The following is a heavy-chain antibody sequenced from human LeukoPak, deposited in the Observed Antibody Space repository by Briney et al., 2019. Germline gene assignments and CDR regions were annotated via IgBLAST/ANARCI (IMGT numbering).Heavy chain of an antibody. CDR2: IYPGDSDT. CDR3: ARHRGVVSENWFDP. CDR1: GYSFTSYW. Sequence: GESLKISCKGSGYSFTSYWIGWVRQMPGKGLEWMGIIYPGDSDTRYRPSFQGQVTISPYKSISTAYLQWSSLKASDTAMYYCARHRGVVSENWFDPWGQGTLVTVSS. J-gene: IGHJ5*02. D-gene: IGHD2-15*01. V-gene: IGHV5-51*01.